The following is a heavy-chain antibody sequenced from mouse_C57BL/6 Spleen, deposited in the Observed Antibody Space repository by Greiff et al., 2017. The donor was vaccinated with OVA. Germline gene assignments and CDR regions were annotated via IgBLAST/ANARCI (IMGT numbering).Heavy chain of an antibody. CDR1: GFTFSSYA. Sequence: EVHLVESGGGLVKPGGSLKLSCAASGFTFSSYAMSWVRQTPEKRLEWVATISDGGSYTYYPDNVKGRFTISRDNAKNNLYLQMSHLKSEDTAMYYCARALIRLYAMDYWGQGTSVTVSS. CDR3: ARALIRLYAMDY. V-gene: IGHV5-4*01. J-gene: IGHJ4*01. CDR2: ISDGGSYT.